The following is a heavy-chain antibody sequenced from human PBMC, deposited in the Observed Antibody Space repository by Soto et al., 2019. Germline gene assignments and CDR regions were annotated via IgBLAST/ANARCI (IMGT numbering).Heavy chain of an antibody. CDR1: GFSLTTSGVG. J-gene: IGHJ4*02. CDR3: AHRVLRTVFGVVTTTAIYFDF. Sequence: QITLNESGPPVVRPTETLTLTCRFSGFSLTTSGVGVSWIRQSPGKAPEWLALIYWDDDKRYSASLKSRLTITKDTSKNQVVLTVSDLDPTDTATYYCAHRVLRTVFGVVTTTAIYFDFWGQGTPVAVSS. CDR2: IYWDDDK. D-gene: IGHD3-3*01. V-gene: IGHV2-5*02.